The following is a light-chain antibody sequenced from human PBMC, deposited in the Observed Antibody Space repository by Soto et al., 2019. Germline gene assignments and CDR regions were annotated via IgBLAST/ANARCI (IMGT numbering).Light chain of an antibody. CDR3: QQYGSSSQLT. J-gene: IGKJ4*01. CDR1: QSVSSSY. CDR2: GAS. Sequence: EIVLTQSPGTLSLSPGERATLSCRASQSVSSSYLAWYQQKPGQAPRLLIYGASNRATGIPNRFSGSGSGTDFTLTISRLEPEDFAVYYCQQYGSSSQLTFGGGTKVEI. V-gene: IGKV3-20*01.